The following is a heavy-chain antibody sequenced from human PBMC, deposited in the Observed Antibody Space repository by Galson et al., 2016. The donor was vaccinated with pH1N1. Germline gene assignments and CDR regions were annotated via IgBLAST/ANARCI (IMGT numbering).Heavy chain of an antibody. J-gene: IGHJ4*02. D-gene: IGHD4-17*01. V-gene: IGHV1-46*02. CDR3: VFPVGHDYRDLSTDH. CDR1: GYNFKKYY. CDR2: IDPGNGGT. Sequence: QSGAEVTKPGASVKVSCKASGYNFKKYYMHWVRQAPGQGFQWMGVIDPGNGGTTYAQKVQGRVTMTRDASTSTVYMEMSSLRSDDTAVYFCVFPVGHDYRDLSTDHWGQGTLVTVSA.